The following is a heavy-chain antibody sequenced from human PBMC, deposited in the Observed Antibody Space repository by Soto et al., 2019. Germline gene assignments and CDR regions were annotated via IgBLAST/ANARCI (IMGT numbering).Heavy chain of an antibody. CDR3: ARDPTTCYFDSRGSPYFYI. Sequence: GASVKVSCKASGYTFASYGISWVRQAPGQGLEWMGWISAFNGNTNYAQNLQGRVTMTTDTPTSTAYMELRSLTSDDTAVYYCARDPTTCYFDSRGSPYFYIWGPGTLVPVSS. J-gene: IGHJ4*02. CDR1: GYTFASYG. D-gene: IGHD3-22*01. V-gene: IGHV1-18*01. CDR2: ISAFNGNT.